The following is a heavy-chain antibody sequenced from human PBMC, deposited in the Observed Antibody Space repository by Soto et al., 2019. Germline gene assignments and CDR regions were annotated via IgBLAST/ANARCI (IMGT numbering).Heavy chain of an antibody. V-gene: IGHV1-69*01. D-gene: IGHD1-26*01. J-gene: IGHJ5*02. CDR3: ARGGGGSYLGNWFDP. CDR1: GGTFSSYA. Sequence: QVQLVQSGAEVKKPGSSVKVSCKASGGTFSSYAISWVRQAPGQGLEWMGGIIPIFGTANYAQKFQGRVSIIADESTSPAYMEVSSLRSEDTAVYYCARGGGGSYLGNWFDPWGQGTLVTVSS. CDR2: IIPIFGTA.